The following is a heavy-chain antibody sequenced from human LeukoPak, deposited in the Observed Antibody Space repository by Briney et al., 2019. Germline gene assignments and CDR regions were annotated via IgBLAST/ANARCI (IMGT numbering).Heavy chain of an antibody. CDR1: GGSISSSSYY. CDR3: ARGDSIAASSWCWFDP. CDR2: IYTSGST. V-gene: IGHV4-61*02. Sequence: PSETLSLTCTVSGGSISSSSYYWSWIRQPAGKGLEWIGRIYTSGSTNYNPSLKSRVTMSVDTSKNQFSLKLSSVTAADTAVYYCARGDSIAASSWCWFDPWGQGTLVTVSS. J-gene: IGHJ5*02. D-gene: IGHD6-6*01.